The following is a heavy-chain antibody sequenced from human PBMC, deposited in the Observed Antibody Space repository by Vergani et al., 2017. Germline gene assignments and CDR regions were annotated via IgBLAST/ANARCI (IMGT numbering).Heavy chain of an antibody. V-gene: IGHV3-74*02. CDR2: LSSDGSST. D-gene: IGHD2-15*01. Sequence: EVQLVESGGGLVKPGGSLRLSCSASGFTFSSYSMNWVRPAPGKGLEWVSRLSSDGSSTSYADSVKGRFTISRDNDKNTLYLQMNSLRAEDTAVYYWAKLRGDIVVVVAATFDYWGQGTLVTVSS. CDR3: AKLRGDIVVVVAATFDY. J-gene: IGHJ4*02. CDR1: GFTFSSYS.